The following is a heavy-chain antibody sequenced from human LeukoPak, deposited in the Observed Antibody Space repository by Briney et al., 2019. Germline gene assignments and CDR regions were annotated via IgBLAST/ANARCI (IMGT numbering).Heavy chain of an antibody. V-gene: IGHV5-51*01. CDR1: GYSFTSYW. CDR2: IYPGDSDT. Sequence: GEALKISCNGSGYSFTSYWIGWVRQMPGKGLEWMGVIYPGDSDTRYSPSFQGQVTISADKSISTDYLQWSSLKASDTAMYYCARIVVVPAATIEDYYYYGMDVWGQGTTVTVSS. CDR3: ARIVVVPAATIEDYYYYGMDV. J-gene: IGHJ6*02. D-gene: IGHD2-2*01.